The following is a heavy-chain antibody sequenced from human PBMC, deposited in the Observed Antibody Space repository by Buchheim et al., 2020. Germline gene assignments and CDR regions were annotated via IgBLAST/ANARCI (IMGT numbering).Heavy chain of an antibody. J-gene: IGHJ3*02. CDR3: ARQVVAAAIQGRDAFDI. CDR1: GHNFSNFW. CDR2: IYPADSDT. V-gene: IGHV5-51*01. Sequence: EVQLVQSGAEVKKPGESLKISCQGSGHNFSNFWIGWVRQMPGKGLEWIGIIYPADSDTRYSPSFQGQVTISADKSISTTYPQWSSLKASDSAMYYCARQVVAAAIQGRDAFDIWGLGT. D-gene: IGHD2-2*02.